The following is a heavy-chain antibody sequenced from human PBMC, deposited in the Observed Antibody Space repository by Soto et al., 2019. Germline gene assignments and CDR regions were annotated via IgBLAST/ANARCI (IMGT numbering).Heavy chain of an antibody. Sequence: SETLSLTCTVSGGSIRGYYWSWIRQPPGKELELIGYIFYSGTPTYSPSFRSRVTISVDTSQNQFSLRLNTVTAADTAVYYCARGFDRYGAGSFYNYWRPGTLVTVSS. CDR3: ARGFDRYGAGSFYNY. J-gene: IGHJ4*02. D-gene: IGHD3-10*01. V-gene: IGHV4-59*01. CDR1: GGSIRGYY. CDR2: IFYSGTP.